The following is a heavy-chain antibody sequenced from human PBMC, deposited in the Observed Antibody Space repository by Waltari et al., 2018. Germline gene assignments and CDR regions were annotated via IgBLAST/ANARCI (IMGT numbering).Heavy chain of an antibody. J-gene: IGHJ4*02. CDR3: ARESMVRGVIGY. CDR2: IYHSGST. Sequence: QVQLQESGPGLVKPSQTLSLTCTVSGGSISSGGYYWSWTRQHPGKGLEWIGYIYHSGSTYYNPSLKSRVTISVDRSKNQFSLKLSSVTAADTAVYYCARESMVRGVIGYWGQGTLVTVSS. D-gene: IGHD3-10*01. V-gene: IGHV4-31*03. CDR1: GGSISSGGYY.